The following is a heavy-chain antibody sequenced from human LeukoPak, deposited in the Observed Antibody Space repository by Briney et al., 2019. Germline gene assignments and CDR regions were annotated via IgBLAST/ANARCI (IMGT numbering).Heavy chain of an antibody. J-gene: IGHJ4*02. CDR2: IDWDDDK. V-gene: IGHV2-70*11. Sequence: RVSGPTLVNPTQTLTLTCTFSGFSLSTSGMCVSWIRQPPGKALEWLARIDWDDDKYYSTSLKTRLTISKDTSKNQVVLTMTNMDPVDTATYYCARISLTDSSGCYYYWGQGTLVTVSS. D-gene: IGHD3-22*01. CDR3: ARISLTDSSGCYYY. CDR1: GFSLSTSGMC.